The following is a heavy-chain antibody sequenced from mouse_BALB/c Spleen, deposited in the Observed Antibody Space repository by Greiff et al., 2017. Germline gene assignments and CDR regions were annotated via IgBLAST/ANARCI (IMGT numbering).Heavy chain of an antibody. J-gene: IGHJ2*01. CDR2: IYPGSGST. D-gene: IGHD2-1*01. V-gene: IGHV1S22*01. CDR1: GYTFTSYW. Sequence: LQQSGPELVKPGASVKLSCKASGYTFTSYWMHWVKQRHGQGLEWIGNIYPGSGSTNYDEKFKSKGTLTVDTSSSTAYMHLSSLTSEDSAVYYCTREHYGNYLDYWGQGTTLTVSS. CDR3: TREHYGNYLDY.